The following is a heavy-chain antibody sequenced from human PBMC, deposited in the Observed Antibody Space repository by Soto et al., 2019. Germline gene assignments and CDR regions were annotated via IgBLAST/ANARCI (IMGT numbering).Heavy chain of an antibody. Sequence: EVQLVETGGGLIQPGGSLRLSCAASGFTVSINYISWVRQAPGKGLEWVSVIYSGGSTYYSDSVKGRLTISRDNSKNTLYLQMNSLRAEDTAVYYCAREIVVDYYGSGSKVPYGMDVWGQGTTVTVSS. V-gene: IGHV3-53*02. D-gene: IGHD3-10*01. CDR2: IYSGGST. J-gene: IGHJ6*02. CDR1: GFTVSINY. CDR3: AREIVVDYYGSGSKVPYGMDV.